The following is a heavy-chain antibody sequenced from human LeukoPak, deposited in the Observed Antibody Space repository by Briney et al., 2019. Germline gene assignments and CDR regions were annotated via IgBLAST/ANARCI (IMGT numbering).Heavy chain of an antibody. CDR2: IYWDDEK. J-gene: IGHJ4*02. V-gene: IGHV2-5*02. Sequence: SGPTLVNPTQTLTLTCTFSGFSVSTSGVGVGWIRQPPGKALEWLALIYWDDEKRYSPSLKSRLTITKDTSKNQMVLTMTNMDPVDTATYYCACSGRTDPLLDYWGQGTLVTVSS. D-gene: IGHD1-26*01. CDR3: ACSGRTDPLLDY. CDR1: GFSVSTSGVG.